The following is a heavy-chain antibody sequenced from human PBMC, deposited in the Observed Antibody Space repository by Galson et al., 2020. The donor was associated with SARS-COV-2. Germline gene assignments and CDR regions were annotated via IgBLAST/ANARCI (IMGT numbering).Heavy chain of an antibody. CDR2: IYYSGST. CDR1: GGSISRYY. V-gene: IGHV4-59*08. J-gene: IGHJ6*02. CDR3: ARHMHITAAGISKTYFYYGMDV. Sequence: ETSETLSLTCTVSGGSISRYYWSWIRQPPGKGLEWIGCIYYSGSTNYNPSLKSRVTISVDTSKNQLSLKLSSVTAADTAVYYCARHMHITAAGISKTYFYYGMDVWGQGTTVTVSS. D-gene: IGHD6-13*01.